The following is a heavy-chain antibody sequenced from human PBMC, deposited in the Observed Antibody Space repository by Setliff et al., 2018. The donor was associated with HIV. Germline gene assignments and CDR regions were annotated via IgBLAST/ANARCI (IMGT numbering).Heavy chain of an antibody. J-gene: IGHJ4*02. V-gene: IGHV5-51*01. CDR2: LYFGDSDP. CDR1: GSNFATYW. D-gene: IGHD2-15*01. Sequence: RGESLKISCKTSGSNFATYWVGWVRQMPGKGLEWLGILYFGDSDPKYNPSFEGQVTISADKSIKTAFLQWRSLKTSDTAIYYCARGRGGYFGGGRYYNLPYFDSWGQGTLVTVSS. CDR3: ARGRGGYFGGGRYYNLPYFDS.